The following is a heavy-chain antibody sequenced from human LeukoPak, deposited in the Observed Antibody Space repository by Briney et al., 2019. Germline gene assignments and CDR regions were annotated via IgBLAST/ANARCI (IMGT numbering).Heavy chain of an antibody. CDR1: GFTVSSNY. Sequence: GGSLRLSCAASGFTVSSNYMSWVRQTPGKGLEWVSVIYSGGSTYYADSVKGRFTISRDNSKNTLYLQMNSLRAEDTAVYYCARDSGFQRGLDYWGQGTLVTVSS. V-gene: IGHV3-53*01. D-gene: IGHD5-12*01. CDR2: IYSGGST. CDR3: ARDSGFQRGLDY. J-gene: IGHJ4*02.